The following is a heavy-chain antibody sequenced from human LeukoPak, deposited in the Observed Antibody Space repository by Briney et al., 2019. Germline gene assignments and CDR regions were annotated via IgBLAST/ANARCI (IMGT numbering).Heavy chain of an antibody. CDR1: GFSFSSYW. V-gene: IGHV3-23*01. D-gene: IGHD5-18*01. CDR3: AKWGAFRYSYGDY. J-gene: IGHJ4*02. CDR2: ISGSGGST. Sequence: QPGGSLRLSCAASGFSFSSYWMNWVRQAPGKGLEWVSAISGSGGSTYYADSVKGRFTISRDNSKNTLYLQMNSLRAEDTAVYYCAKWGAFRYSYGDYWGQGTLVTVSS.